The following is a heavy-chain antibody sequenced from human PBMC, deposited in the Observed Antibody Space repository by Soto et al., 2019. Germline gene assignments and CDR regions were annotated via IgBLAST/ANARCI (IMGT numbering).Heavy chain of an antibody. V-gene: IGHV1-69*12. CDR1: GGTFSSYA. CDR3: ARADWNDRDHHLYYYYYCGMDV. J-gene: IGHJ6*02. D-gene: IGHD1-1*01. CDR2: IIPIFGTA. Sequence: QVQLVQSGAEVKKPGSSVKVSCKASGGTFSSYAISWVRQAPGQGLEWMGGIIPIFGTANYAQKFQGRVTITADESTSTANMEMSSLRSEDTAVYYCARADWNDRDHHLYYYYYCGMDVWGQGTTVTVSS.